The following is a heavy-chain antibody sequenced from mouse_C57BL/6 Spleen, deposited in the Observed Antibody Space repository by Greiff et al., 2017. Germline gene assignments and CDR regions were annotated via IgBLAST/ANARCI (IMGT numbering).Heavy chain of an antibody. Sequence: EVQLQQSGPELVKPGASVKISCKASGYSFTDYNMNWVKQSNGKSLEWIGVINPNYGTTNYNQKFKGKATLTVDQSSSTAYMQLNSLTSEDSAVYYFSTSVLLHYYAVGYWGQGTSVTVSS. J-gene: IGHJ4*01. V-gene: IGHV1-39*01. D-gene: IGHD2-12*01. CDR3: STSVLLHYYAVGY. CDR2: INPNYGTT. CDR1: GYSFTDYN.